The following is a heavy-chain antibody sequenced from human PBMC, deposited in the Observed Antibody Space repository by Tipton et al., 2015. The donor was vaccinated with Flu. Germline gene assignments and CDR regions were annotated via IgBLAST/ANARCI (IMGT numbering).Heavy chain of an antibody. CDR1: GFTFSNAW. J-gene: IGHJ6*02. CDR3: TTDTNLGIVVVPAALKAVYYYGMDV. D-gene: IGHD2-2*01. CDR2: IKSKTDGGTT. V-gene: IGHV3-15*01. Sequence: AVSGFTFSNAWMSWVRQAPGKGLEWVGRIKSKTDGGTTDYAAPVKGRFTISRDDSKNTLYLQMNSLKTEDTAVYYCTTDTNLGIVVVPAALKAVYYYGMDVWGQGTTVTVSS.